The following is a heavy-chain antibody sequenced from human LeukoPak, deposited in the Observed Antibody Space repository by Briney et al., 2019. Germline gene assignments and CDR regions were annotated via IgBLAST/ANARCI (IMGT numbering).Heavy chain of an antibody. Sequence: SETLSLTCTVSGGSITSYYWSWIRQPPGKGLECIGYIFYSGSTYYNPSLKSRVTIPVDTSKNQFSLKLSSVTAADTAVYYCARQETGDWFDPWGQGTLVTVSS. CDR1: GGSITSYY. CDR2: IFYSGST. CDR3: ARQETGDWFDP. V-gene: IGHV4-59*08. J-gene: IGHJ5*02.